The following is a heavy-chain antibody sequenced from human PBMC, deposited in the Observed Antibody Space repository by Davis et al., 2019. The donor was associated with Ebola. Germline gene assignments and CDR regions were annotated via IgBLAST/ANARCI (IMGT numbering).Heavy chain of an antibody. Sequence: GSLRLSCTVSGGSISTDTYFWGWIRQPPGKGLEWIGSIYYSGNTYYNPSLKSRVTISVDTSKNQFSLKMRSVTAADTAVYYCAGSISGVVNYFDHWGQGPLVSVSS. CDR1: GGSISTDTYF. D-gene: IGHD3-3*01. V-gene: IGHV4-39*01. CDR3: AGSISGVVNYFDH. CDR2: IYYSGNT. J-gene: IGHJ4*02.